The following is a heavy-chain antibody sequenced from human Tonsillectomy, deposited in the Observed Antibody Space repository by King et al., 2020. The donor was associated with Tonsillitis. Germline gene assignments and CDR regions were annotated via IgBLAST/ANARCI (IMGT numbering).Heavy chain of an antibody. Sequence: QLVQSGAEVKKPGASVKVSCEASGYTFTRYTMHWVRQAPGQRLEWMRWINAGYGNTKYSQKLQDRVTITRDTSASTAYMELSSLTSEDTAVYYCARAPSTVTTFRYFDLWGRGTLVTVSS. CDR1: GYTFTRYT. CDR3: ARAPSTVTTFRYFDL. V-gene: IGHV1-3*01. D-gene: IGHD4-17*01. CDR2: INAGYGNT. J-gene: IGHJ2*01.